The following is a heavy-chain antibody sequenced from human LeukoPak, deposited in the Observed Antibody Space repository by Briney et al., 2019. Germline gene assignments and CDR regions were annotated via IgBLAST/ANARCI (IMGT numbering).Heavy chain of an antibody. Sequence: ASVKVSCKASGDTVTSYHMHWVRQAPGQGLEWMGVINPSGGSTRYAQKFQGRVTMTRDTSTSTVYMELSSLRSEDTAVYYCAQSGYYYDSGDIWGQGTMVTVSS. V-gene: IGHV1-46*01. J-gene: IGHJ3*02. CDR2: INPSGGST. CDR3: AQSGYYYDSGDI. CDR1: GDTVTSYH. D-gene: IGHD3-22*01.